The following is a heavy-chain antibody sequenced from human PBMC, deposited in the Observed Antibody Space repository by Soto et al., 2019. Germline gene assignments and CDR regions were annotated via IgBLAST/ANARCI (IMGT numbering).Heavy chain of an antibody. D-gene: IGHD3-16*01. Sequence: LXLSYVELPFSLKECSMAFVREVQGNVLRLVSAVTETGSSTYYSASVKGRFTISRDNSRKTLYLQMDRLRVDDTAVYYSAKIKGAISFLHFDNWAQGTLVTV. J-gene: IGHJ4*02. CDR2: VTETGSST. CDR1: PFSLKECS. CDR3: AKIKGAISFLHFDN. V-gene: IGHV3-23*01.